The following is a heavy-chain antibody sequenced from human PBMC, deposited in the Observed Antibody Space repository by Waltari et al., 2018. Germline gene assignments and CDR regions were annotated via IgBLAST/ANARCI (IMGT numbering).Heavy chain of an antibody. CDR2: ISSSSSTI. CDR1: GFTFSSYS. V-gene: IGHV3-48*01. J-gene: IGHJ6*02. CDR3: ASPKSGSYSDYYYYYGMDV. D-gene: IGHD1-26*01. Sequence: EVQLVESGGGLVQPGGSLRLSCAASGFTFSSYSMNWVRQAPGKGLEWVSYISSSSSTIYYADSVKGRFTISRDNAKNSLYLQMNSLRAEDTAVYYCASPKSGSYSDYYYYYGMDVWGQGTTVTVSS.